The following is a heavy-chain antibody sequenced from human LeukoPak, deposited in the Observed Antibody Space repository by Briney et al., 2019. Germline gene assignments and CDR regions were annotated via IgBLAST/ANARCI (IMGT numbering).Heavy chain of an antibody. CDR1: GFTVSSNY. CDR2: IYSGGST. CDR3: ARVGYTSGWYGN. D-gene: IGHD6-19*01. Sequence: PGGSLRLSCAASGFTVSSNYMSWVRQAPGKGLEWVSVIYSGGSTFYADSVQGRFTISRDNSNNTLFLQMNRLRVEDTAVYYCARVGYTSGWYGNWGQGTLVTVSS. V-gene: IGHV3-66*01. J-gene: IGHJ4*02.